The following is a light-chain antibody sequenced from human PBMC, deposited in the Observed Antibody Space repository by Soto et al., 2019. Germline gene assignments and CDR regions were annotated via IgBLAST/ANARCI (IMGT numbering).Light chain of an antibody. CDR1: SSKIGGNS. CDR3: GSWDSRLSAYV. V-gene: IGLV1-51*01. Sequence: QSVLTQPPSVSAAPGQKVTISCSGSSSKIGGNSVSWYQQLPGTAPTILIYDDNKRPSGIPDRFSGSKAGTSATLGITGFQTGDDGDYYCGSWDSRLSAYVCGTGTRSRS. J-gene: IGLJ1*01. CDR2: DDN.